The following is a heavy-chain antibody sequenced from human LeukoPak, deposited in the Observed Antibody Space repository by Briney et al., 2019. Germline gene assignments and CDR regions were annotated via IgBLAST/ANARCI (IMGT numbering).Heavy chain of an antibody. J-gene: IGHJ3*02. Sequence: GASVKVSCKASGFAFTSSAMHWRRQGRGQRLEWIGWMVVGSGNTNYAKKFQERVTITRDMSTSTAYMALSSLRSEDTGVYYCAADMIADDVFDIWAQGTMVTVSS. V-gene: IGHV1-58*02. CDR3: AADMIADDVFDI. D-gene: IGHD3-22*01. CDR1: GFAFTSSA. CDR2: MVVGSGNT.